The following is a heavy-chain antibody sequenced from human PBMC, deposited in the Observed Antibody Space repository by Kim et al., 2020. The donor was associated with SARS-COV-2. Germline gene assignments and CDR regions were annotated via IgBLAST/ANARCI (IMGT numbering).Heavy chain of an antibody. D-gene: IGHD3-3*01. J-gene: IGHJ4*02. CDR1: GGSISSGDYY. CDR3: ARVTATIFGVVLHNDY. V-gene: IGHV4-30-4*01. Sequence: SETLSFTCTVSGGSISSGDYYWSWIRQPPGKGLEWIGYIYYSGSTYYNPSLKSRVTISVDTSKNQFSLKLSSVTAADTAVYYCARVTATIFGVVLHNDYWGQGTLVTVSS. CDR2: IYYSGST.